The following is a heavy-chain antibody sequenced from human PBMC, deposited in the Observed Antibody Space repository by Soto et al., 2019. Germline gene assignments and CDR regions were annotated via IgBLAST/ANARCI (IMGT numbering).Heavy chain of an antibody. V-gene: IGHV1-18*01. D-gene: IGHD3-16*01. CDR2: ISPYSGNT. Sequence: QVQLVQSGDEVKKPGASVKVSCKASGYIFVNYGIAWVRQAPGQGLEWMGWISPYSGNTHYAGRVQGRLTMTTSTSTSTAYMDLGSLTSDDTAVYYWAMVDNYVTPTPQDVWGQGTTVTVSS. CDR1: GYIFVNYG. J-gene: IGHJ6*02. CDR3: AMVDNYVTPTPQDV.